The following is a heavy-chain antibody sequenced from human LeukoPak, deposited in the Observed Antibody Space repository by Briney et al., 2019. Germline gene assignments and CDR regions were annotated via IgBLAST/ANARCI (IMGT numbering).Heavy chain of an antibody. V-gene: IGHV3-30*18. J-gene: IGHJ4*02. CDR2: ISYDGSNK. Sequence: GGSLRLSCAASGFTFSSYGMHWVRQAPGKGLEWVAVISYDGSNKYYADSVKGRFTISRDNSKNTLYLQMNSLRAEDTAVYYCAKDGVGLLLFDGNFDYWGQGTLVTVSS. CDR1: GFTFSSYG. CDR3: AKDGVGLLLFDGNFDY. D-gene: IGHD2-15*01.